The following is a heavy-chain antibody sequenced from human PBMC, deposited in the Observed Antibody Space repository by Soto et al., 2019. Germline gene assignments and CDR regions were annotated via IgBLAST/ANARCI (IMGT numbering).Heavy chain of an antibody. D-gene: IGHD6-19*01. J-gene: IGHJ6*02. CDR1: GGTFSSYA. CDR3: ARDEWLVRLYYYYGMDV. CDR2: IIPIFGTA. V-gene: IGHV1-69*05. Sequence: SVQVSRKASGGTFSSYAISWVRQAPGQGLEWMGGIIPIFGTANHAQKFQGRVTMTRDTSISTAYMELSRLRSDDTAVYYCARDEWLVRLYYYYGMDVWGQGTTVTVSS.